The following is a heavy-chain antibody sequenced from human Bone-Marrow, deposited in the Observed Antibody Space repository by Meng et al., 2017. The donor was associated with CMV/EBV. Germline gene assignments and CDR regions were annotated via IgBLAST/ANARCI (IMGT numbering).Heavy chain of an antibody. J-gene: IGHJ4*02. V-gene: IGHV3-9*01. Sequence: GGSLRLSCAASGFTFDDHAMHWVRQAPGKGLEWVSGLSWNGASVAYADSVKGRFTISRDNAKSFLYLQMNSLRAEDTALYYCAKDALGYSGRYDLVIWGQGTLVTVSS. CDR3: AKDALGYSGRYDLVI. CDR1: GFTFDDHA. D-gene: IGHD1-26*01. CDR2: LSWNGASV.